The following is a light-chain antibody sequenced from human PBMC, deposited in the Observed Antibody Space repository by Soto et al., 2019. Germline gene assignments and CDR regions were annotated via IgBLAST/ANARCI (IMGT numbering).Light chain of an antibody. J-gene: IGLJ2*01. CDR2: NNH. Sequence: QSVLTQPPSVSGAPGQSVTISCTGTSSNIGAGYDIHWYQQPPGTAPKLVIYNNHNRPSGVPDRFSGSKSGTSGSLAITGLQAEVEADYFCQSYDGTLTGVIFGGGTKLTVL. CDR1: SSNIGAGYD. V-gene: IGLV1-40*01. CDR3: QSYDGTLTGVI.